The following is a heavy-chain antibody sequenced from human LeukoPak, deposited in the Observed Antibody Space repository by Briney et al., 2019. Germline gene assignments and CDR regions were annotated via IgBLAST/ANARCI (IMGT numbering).Heavy chain of an antibody. V-gene: IGHV4-61*08. CDR1: GGSISSGGYY. CDR3: ARVGAGRYHYYGMDV. J-gene: IGHJ6*02. Sequence: KPSETLSLTCTVSGGSISSGGYYWSWIRQHPGKGLEWIGYFYYSGSTNYNPSLKSRVTISVDTSKNQFSLKLSSVTAADTAVYYCARVGAGRYHYYGMDVWGQGTTVTVSS. D-gene: IGHD6-25*01. CDR2: FYYSGST.